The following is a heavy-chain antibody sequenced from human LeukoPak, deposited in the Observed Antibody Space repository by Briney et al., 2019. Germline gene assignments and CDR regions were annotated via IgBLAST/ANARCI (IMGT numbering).Heavy chain of an antibody. CDR2: ISYDGSNK. D-gene: IGHD5-18*01. CDR1: GFTFSSYG. V-gene: IGHV3-30*18. Sequence: QPGGSLRLSCAASGFTFSSYGMHWVRQAPGKGLEWVAVISYDGSNKYYADSVKGRFTISRDNSKNTLYLQMNSLRAEDTAVYYCAKVSGIQLWSYFDYWGQGTLVTVSS. CDR3: AKVSGIQLWSYFDY. J-gene: IGHJ4*02.